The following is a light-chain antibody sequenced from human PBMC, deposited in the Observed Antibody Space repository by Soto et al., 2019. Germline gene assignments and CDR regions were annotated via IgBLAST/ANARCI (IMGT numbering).Light chain of an antibody. CDR3: LAWDDSLSGNL. Sequence: QSVLTQPPSASGTPGQRVTISCSGSSSNIESNTVYWYQQLPGMAPRLLIHTNDRRPSGVPDRFSGSKSGTSASLAISGLQSEDEADYYCLAWDDSLSGNLFGTGTKVTVL. J-gene: IGLJ1*01. CDR1: SSNIESNT. V-gene: IGLV1-44*01. CDR2: TND.